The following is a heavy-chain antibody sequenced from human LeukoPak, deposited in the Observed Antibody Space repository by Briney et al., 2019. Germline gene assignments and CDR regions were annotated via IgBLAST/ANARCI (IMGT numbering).Heavy chain of an antibody. CDR1: GGSIGNYY. J-gene: IGHJ1*01. Sequence: SETLSLTCTVSGGSIGNYYWNWIWQPAGKGLEWIGRISTSGTTNYHPSLKSRVPLSLDTSKNQFSLNLRSVTAADTAIYFCARRHPYYYGSGTYSREDWGQ. CDR3: ARRHPYYYGSGTYSRED. CDR2: ISTSGTT. V-gene: IGHV4-4*07. D-gene: IGHD3-10*01.